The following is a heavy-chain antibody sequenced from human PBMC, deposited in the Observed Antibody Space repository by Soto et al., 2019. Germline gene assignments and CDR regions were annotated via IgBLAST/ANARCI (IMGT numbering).Heavy chain of an antibody. V-gene: IGHV3-23*01. CDR3: VKNSGWFNS. CDR2: IDGSGTIT. CDR1: GFMFSTTD. D-gene: IGHD3-10*01. Sequence: GGSLRLSCAASGFMFSTTDMSWVRQAPGKGLEWVTTIDGSGTITYYADSVRGRFTISRDNSKNTVYLQMDSLTADDTAVYYCVKNSGWFNSWGQGTPVTISS. J-gene: IGHJ5*01.